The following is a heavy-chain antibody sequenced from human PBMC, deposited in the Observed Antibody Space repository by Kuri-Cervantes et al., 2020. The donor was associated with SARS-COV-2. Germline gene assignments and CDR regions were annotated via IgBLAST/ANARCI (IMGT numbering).Heavy chain of an antibody. CDR3: VRIRAATVIADY. V-gene: IGHV2-70*11. J-gene: IGHJ4*02. Sequence: SGPTLVKPTQTLTLTCTFSGSSLTTSGMCVAWIRQPPGKALEWLARIDWDDDKYYKTSLNTRLSISKDTSKDQVVLTMTNMDPVDTATYYCVRIRAATVIADYWGQGTLVTVSS. D-gene: IGHD4-11*01. CDR1: GSSLTTSGMC. CDR2: IDWDDDK.